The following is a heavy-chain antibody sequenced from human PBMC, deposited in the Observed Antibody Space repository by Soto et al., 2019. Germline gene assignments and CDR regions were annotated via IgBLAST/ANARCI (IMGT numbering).Heavy chain of an antibody. CDR2: IKSKTDGGTT. V-gene: IGHV3-15*07. CDR1: GFTSSNVW. D-gene: IGHD2-15*01. J-gene: IGHJ1*01. Sequence: GGSLRLSCAASGFTSSNVWVNWVRQAPGKGLEWVGLIKSKTDGGTTDYAAPVKGRFTISRDDSKNTLYLQMNSLKTEDTAVYYRTTDGVRYCSGGSCFGAEYFQHWGQGTLVTVSS. CDR3: TTDGVRYCSGGSCFGAEYFQH.